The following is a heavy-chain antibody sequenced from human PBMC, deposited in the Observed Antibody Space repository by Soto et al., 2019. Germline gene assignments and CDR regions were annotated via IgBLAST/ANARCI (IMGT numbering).Heavy chain of an antibody. Sequence: EVQLLESGGGLVQPGGSLRLSCAASGFTFSSYAMSWVRQAPGKGLEWVSAISGSGGSTYYADSVKGRFTISRDNSKNTLYLQMNSLRAEDTAVYYCAKDHGYSSGWRGAFDIWGQGTMVTVSS. V-gene: IGHV3-23*01. CDR2: ISGSGGST. J-gene: IGHJ3*02. CDR1: GFTFSSYA. CDR3: AKDHGYSSGWRGAFDI. D-gene: IGHD6-19*01.